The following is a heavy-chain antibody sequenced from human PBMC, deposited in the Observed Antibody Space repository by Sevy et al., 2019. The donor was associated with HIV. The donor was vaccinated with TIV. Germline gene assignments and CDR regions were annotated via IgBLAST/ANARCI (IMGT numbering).Heavy chain of an antibody. CDR1: GFTVSSVY. CDR2: IYDAGST. J-gene: IGHJ3*02. Sequence: GGSLRLSCAASGFTVSSVYMSCVRQAPGKGLEWVSLIYDAGSTYFADSVEGRFTISRDDSKNTLYLQMNSLRAEDTAVYFCARESGYSSSPGAFDIWGQGTMVTVSS. CDR3: ARESGYSSSPGAFDI. D-gene: IGHD6-19*01. V-gene: IGHV3-53*01.